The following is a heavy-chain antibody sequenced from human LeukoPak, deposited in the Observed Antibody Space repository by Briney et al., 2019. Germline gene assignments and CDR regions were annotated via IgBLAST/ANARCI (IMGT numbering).Heavy chain of an antibody. J-gene: IGHJ4*02. CDR3: AKDGGYCSSTSCYFDY. D-gene: IGHD2-2*01. CDR1: GFTFSSYS. V-gene: IGHV3-21*04. CDR2: ISSSSSYI. Sequence: GGSLRLSCAASGFTFSSYSMNWVRQAPGKGLEWVSSISSSSSYIYYADSVKGRFTISRDNAKNSLYLQMNSLRAEDTAVYYCAKDGGYCSSTSCYFDYWGQGTLVTVSS.